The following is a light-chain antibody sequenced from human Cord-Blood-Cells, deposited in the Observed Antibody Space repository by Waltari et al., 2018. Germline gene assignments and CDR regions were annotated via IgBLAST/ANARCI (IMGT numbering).Light chain of an antibody. CDR1: QSISRW. CDR2: DAS. V-gene: IGKV1-5*01. CDR3: QQYNSYSIT. Sequence: DIQMTQSPSPLSASVGDRVTITCRASQSISRWLAWYLQKPGKAPKLLIYDASSLESGVPSRFSGSGSGTEFTLTISSLQPDDFATYYCQQYNSYSITFGQGTRLEIK. J-gene: IGKJ5*01.